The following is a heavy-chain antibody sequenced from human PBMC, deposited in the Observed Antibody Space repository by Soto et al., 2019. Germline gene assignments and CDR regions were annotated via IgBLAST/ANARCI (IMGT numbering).Heavy chain of an antibody. D-gene: IGHD3-22*01. CDR3: AKPWLLIHHDDFDM. V-gene: IGHV3-23*01. Sequence: EVQLLESGGGLAQPGGSLRLSCAASGFTFSSYAMNWVRQAPGKGLEWVSSISGSSESIYYADSVKGRFTISRDNSKNTLYLQMNSLRAEDTAVYYCAKPWLLIHHDDFDMWSQGTMVPVSP. CDR1: GFTFSSYA. CDR2: ISGSSESI. J-gene: IGHJ3*02.